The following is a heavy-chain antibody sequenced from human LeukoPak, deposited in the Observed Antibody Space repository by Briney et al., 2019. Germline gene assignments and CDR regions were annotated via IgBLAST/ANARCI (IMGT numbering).Heavy chain of an antibody. Sequence: ASVKVSCKASGYTFTSYDINWVRQAPGQGLEWMGWINPNSGGTNYAQKFQGWVTMTRDTSISTAYMELSRLRSDDTAVYYCAMGGSSSWYNWFDPWGQGTLATVSS. CDR2: INPNSGGT. CDR3: AMGGSSSWYNWFDP. D-gene: IGHD6-13*01. CDR1: GYTFTSYD. J-gene: IGHJ5*02. V-gene: IGHV1-2*04.